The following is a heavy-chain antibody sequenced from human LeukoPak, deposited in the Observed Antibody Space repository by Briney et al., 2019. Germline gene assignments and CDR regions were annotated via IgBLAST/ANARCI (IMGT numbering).Heavy chain of an antibody. CDR3: ARGVKFRAANWFDL. Sequence: ASVKVSCKASGYTFTSYSITWVRQAPGQGLEWMGWISGYSGNANYAQKLQGRVTMTTDTSTSTVYMELRSLGSDGTAVYYCARGVKFRAANWFDLWGQGTLVTVSS. J-gene: IGHJ5*02. CDR2: ISGYSGNA. CDR1: GYTFTSYS. V-gene: IGHV1-18*01. D-gene: IGHD6-25*01.